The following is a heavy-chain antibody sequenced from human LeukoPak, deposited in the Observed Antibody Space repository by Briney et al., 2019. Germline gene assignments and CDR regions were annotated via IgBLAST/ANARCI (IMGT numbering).Heavy chain of an antibody. CDR1: GGTFSSYA. CDR3: AGTAAGTSPYYYYMDV. J-gene: IGHJ6*03. CDR2: IIPIFGTA. Sequence: GASVKVSCKASGGTFSSYAISWVRQAPGQGLEWMGGIIPIFGTANYAQKFQGRVTITADESTSTAYMELSSLRSEDTAVYYCAGTAAGTSPYYYYMDVWGKGTTVTVSS. V-gene: IGHV1-69*13. D-gene: IGHD6-13*01.